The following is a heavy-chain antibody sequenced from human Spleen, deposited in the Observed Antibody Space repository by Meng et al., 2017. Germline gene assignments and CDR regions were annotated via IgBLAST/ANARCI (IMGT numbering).Heavy chain of an antibody. J-gene: IGHJ4*02. CDR1: GGSFSGYY. Sequence: SETLSLTCAVHGGSFSGYYWVWIRQPPGKGLEWIGSISYSGSTYYNPSLKSRVAISVDTSKKQLSLKLTSVTAADTAVYYCARDQGIGESLDYWGQGTLVTVSS. V-gene: IGHV4-34*01. CDR2: ISYSGST. CDR3: ARDQGIGESLDY. D-gene: IGHD3-10*01.